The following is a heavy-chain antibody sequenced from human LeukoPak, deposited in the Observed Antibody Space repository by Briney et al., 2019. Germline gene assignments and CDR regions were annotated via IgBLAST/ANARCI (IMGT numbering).Heavy chain of an antibody. D-gene: IGHD2-2*01. V-gene: IGHV4-39*07. CDR2: IYYSGST. J-gene: IGHJ5*02. CDR3: ARAGLEDIVVVAVWFDP. Sequence: RASETLSLTCTVSDGSISSSSFYWGWIRQPPGKGLEWIGSIYYSGSTYYTPSLKSRVTISVDTSKNQSSLKLSSVTAADTAVYYCARAGLEDIVVVAVWFDPWGQGTLVTVSS. CDR1: DGSISSSSFY.